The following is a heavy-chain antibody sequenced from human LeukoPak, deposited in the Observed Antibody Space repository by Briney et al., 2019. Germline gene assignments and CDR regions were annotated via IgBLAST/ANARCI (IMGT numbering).Heavy chain of an antibody. CDR1: GFTLSSYA. D-gene: IGHD5-24*01. J-gene: IGHJ4*02. CDR2: ISYDGSNK. V-gene: IGHV3-30*04. CDR3: ARGRDGYNYGGFDY. Sequence: GRSPRLSCAASGFTLSSYAIHWVRQAPGKGLEWVAVISYDGSNKYYADSVKGRFTISRDNSKNTLHLQMNSLRAEDTAVYYCARGRDGYNYGGFDYWGQGTLVTVSS.